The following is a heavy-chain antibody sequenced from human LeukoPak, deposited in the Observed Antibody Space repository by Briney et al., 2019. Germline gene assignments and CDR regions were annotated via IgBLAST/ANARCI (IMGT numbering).Heavy chain of an antibody. J-gene: IGHJ4*02. CDR2: INQDGSEK. V-gene: IGHV3-7*01. Sequence: PGGSLRLSCAASGFIFSTYWMNWVRQAPGKGLEWVANINQDGSEKDYADSVKGRFTVSRDNAKNSLYLQMNSLRADDTALYYCVRGTYLYEIDYWGQGTLVTVSS. CDR1: GFIFSTYW. CDR3: VRGTYLYEIDY. D-gene: IGHD1-1*01.